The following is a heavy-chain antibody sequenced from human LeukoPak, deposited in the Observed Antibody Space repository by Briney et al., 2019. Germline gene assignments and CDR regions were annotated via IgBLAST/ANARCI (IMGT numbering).Heavy chain of an antibody. J-gene: IGHJ4*02. CDR3: ARQAGYSTGWYGGYYFDH. V-gene: IGHV1-18*01. CDR1: GYTFTSYG. Sequence: ASVKVSCKASGYTFTSYGISWVRQAPGQGPEWMGWIAVYNGDTKFLQKFQGRVTLTTDASTNTAYMELRSLTSDDSAVYYCARQAGYSTGWYGGYYFDHWGQGTPVTVSA. D-gene: IGHD6-19*01. CDR2: IAVYNGDT.